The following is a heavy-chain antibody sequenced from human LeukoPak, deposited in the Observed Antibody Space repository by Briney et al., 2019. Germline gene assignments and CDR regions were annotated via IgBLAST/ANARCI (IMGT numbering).Heavy chain of an antibody. CDR3: ARVLGYGNYFDY. CDR1: GFTFSSYA. CDR2: IWYDGSNK. D-gene: IGHD3-16*01. V-gene: IGHV3-33*08. J-gene: IGHJ4*02. Sequence: GGSLRLSCAASGFTFSSYAMSWVRQAPGKGLEWVAVIWYDGSNKYYADSVKGRFTISRDNSKNTLYLQMNSLRAEDTAVYYCARVLGYGNYFDYWGQGTLVTVSS.